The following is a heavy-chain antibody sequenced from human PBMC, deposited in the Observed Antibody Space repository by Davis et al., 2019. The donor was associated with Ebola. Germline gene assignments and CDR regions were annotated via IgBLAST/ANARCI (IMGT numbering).Heavy chain of an antibody. D-gene: IGHD3-10*01. J-gene: IGHJ5*02. Sequence: SETLSLTCTVSGGSISSYYWSWIRQPPGKGLEWIGYIYYSGSTNYNPSLKSRVTISVDTSKNQFSLKLSSVTAADTAVYYCARDLGVLWFGEDLGWFDPWDQGTLVTVSS. CDR3: ARDLGVLWFGEDLGWFDP. CDR1: GGSISSYY. V-gene: IGHV4-59*01. CDR2: IYYSGST.